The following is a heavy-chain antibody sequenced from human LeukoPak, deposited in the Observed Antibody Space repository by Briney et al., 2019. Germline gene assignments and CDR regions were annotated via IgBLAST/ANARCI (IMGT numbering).Heavy chain of an antibody. CDR2: IYPGDSDT. J-gene: IGHJ2*01. CDR1: GNSFTNYW. CDR3: ARHVGIVVVPDRYFDL. V-gene: IGHV5-51*01. D-gene: IGHD3-22*01. Sequence: GESLKISCKGSGNSFTNYWIGWVRQMPGKGLEWMGIIYPGDSDTRYSPSFQGQVTISADKSISTAYLQWSSLKASDTAMYYCARHVGIVVVPDRYFDLWGRGTLVTVSS.